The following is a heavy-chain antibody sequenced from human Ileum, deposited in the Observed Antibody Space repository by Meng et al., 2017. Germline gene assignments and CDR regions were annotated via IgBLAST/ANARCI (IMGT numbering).Heavy chain of an antibody. Sequence: SETLSLTCSVSGDSISGYYWSWIRQPAGKGLEWIGRIYFSGSTNYNTSLKSRFTMSVDTSKNQFSLNLNSVTAADTAVYYCARDQKDSSGRNFDYWGQGTLVTVSS. CDR3: ARDQKDSSGRNFDY. D-gene: IGHD6-19*01. CDR1: GDSISGYY. V-gene: IGHV4-4*07. J-gene: IGHJ4*02. CDR2: IYFSGST.